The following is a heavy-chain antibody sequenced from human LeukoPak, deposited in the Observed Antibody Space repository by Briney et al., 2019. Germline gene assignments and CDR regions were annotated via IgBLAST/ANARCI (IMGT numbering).Heavy chain of an antibody. CDR3: ARGRYYGSGSYYVVYFYYYYMDV. CDR2: INHSGST. V-gene: IGHV4-34*01. Sequence: PSETLSLTCAVYGGSFSGYYWSWIRQPPGKGLEWIGEINHSGSTNYNPSLKSRVTISVDTSKNQFSLKLSSVTAADTAVYYCARGRYYGSGSYYVVYFYYYYMDVWGKGTTVTVSS. J-gene: IGHJ6*03. D-gene: IGHD3-10*01. CDR1: GGSFSGYY.